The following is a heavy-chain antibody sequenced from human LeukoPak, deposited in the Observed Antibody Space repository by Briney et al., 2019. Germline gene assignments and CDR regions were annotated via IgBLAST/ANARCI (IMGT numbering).Heavy chain of an antibody. CDR3: ARDRRGSIPFPGLY. J-gene: IGHJ4*02. CDR1: GYTLTSYY. D-gene: IGHD6-25*01. CDR2: INPSGGSS. Sequence: ASVEVSCKSSGYTLTSYYMHWVRQAPGQGLEWMGVINPSGGSSNYAQKFQGRVTMTRDTSTSTVYMELSSLTSEDTAVYFCARDRRGSIPFPGLYWGQGALVTVSS. V-gene: IGHV1-46*01.